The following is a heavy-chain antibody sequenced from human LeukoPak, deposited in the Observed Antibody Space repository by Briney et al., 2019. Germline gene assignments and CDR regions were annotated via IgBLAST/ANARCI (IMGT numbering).Heavy chain of an antibody. Sequence: SVKVSCKASGGTFSSYAISWVRQAPGQGLEWMGGIIPNLGTANYAQKFQGRVTITADESTSTAYMELSSLRSEDTAVYYCARVSLPSEYSGSFDYWGQGTLVTVSS. J-gene: IGHJ4*02. V-gene: IGHV1-69*01. CDR1: GGTFSSYA. D-gene: IGHD1-26*01. CDR3: ARVSLPSEYSGSFDY. CDR2: IIPNLGTA.